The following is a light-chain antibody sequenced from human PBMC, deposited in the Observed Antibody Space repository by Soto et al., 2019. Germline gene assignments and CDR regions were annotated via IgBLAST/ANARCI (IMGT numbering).Light chain of an antibody. Sequence: SYELTQPPSVSVAPGKTARITCGGNNIGSKSVHWYQQKPGQAPVVVIYYDSDRPSGIPERFSGSNSGNTATLTINRVEAGDEADYYCQVWDSSSDHRRVFGGGTKVTVL. CDR2: YDS. V-gene: IGLV3-21*04. CDR3: QVWDSSSDHRRV. CDR1: NIGSKS. J-gene: IGLJ2*01.